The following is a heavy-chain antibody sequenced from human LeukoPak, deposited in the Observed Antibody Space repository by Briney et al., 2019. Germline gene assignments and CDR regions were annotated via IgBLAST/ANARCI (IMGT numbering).Heavy chain of an antibody. J-gene: IGHJ4*02. CDR2: ISGGSSFT. D-gene: IGHD1-1*01. CDR1: GFSFSSFS. CDR3: AREIQD. Sequence: PGGSLRLSCAASGFSFSSFSMNWVRRAPGKGLEWVSYISGGSSFTYYVDSVKGRFTISRDNAKNSLYLQMNSLRAEDTAVYYCAREIQDWGQGTLVTVSS. V-gene: IGHV3-21*01.